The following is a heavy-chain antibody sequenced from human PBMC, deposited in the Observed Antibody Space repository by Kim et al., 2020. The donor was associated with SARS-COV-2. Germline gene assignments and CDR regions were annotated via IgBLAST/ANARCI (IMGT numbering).Heavy chain of an antibody. CDR2: IIPIFGTA. V-gene: IGHV1-69*13. J-gene: IGHJ5*02. CDR1: GGTFSSYA. Sequence: SVKVSCKASGGTFSSYAISWVRQAPGQGLEWMGGIIPIFGTANYAQKFQGRVTITADESTSTAYMELSSLRSEDTAVYYCARRALDGIAAAWFDPWGQGTLVTVSS. D-gene: IGHD6-13*01. CDR3: ARRALDGIAAAWFDP.